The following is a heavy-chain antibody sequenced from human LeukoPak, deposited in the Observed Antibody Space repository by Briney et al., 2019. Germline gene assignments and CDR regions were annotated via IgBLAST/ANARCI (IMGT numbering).Heavy chain of an antibody. CDR1: GGSISSGDYY. CDR3: VRDQEVEMATGWFDP. D-gene: IGHD5-24*01. J-gene: IGHJ5*02. CDR2: IYYSGST. V-gene: IGHV4-30-4*08. Sequence: SETLSLTCTVSGGSISSGDYYWSWIRQPPGKGLEWIGYIYYSGSTYYNPSLKSRVTISVDTSKNQFSLKLSSVTAADTAVYYCVRDQEVEMATGWFDPWGQGTLVTVSS.